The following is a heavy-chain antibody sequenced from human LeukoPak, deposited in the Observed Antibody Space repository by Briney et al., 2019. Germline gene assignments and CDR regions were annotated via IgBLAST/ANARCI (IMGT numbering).Heavy chain of an antibody. CDR1: GYTFTDYY. V-gene: IGHV1-2*02. J-gene: IGHJ4*02. Sequence: ASVKVSCKASGYTFTDYYIHWVRQAPGHGLEWMGWVNPHSGGTNFAQRFRGRVTMTRDTSISTAYMELRSLRSDDTAVYYCARSTVGDYWGQGTLVTVSS. CDR2: VNPHSGGT. D-gene: IGHD4-23*01. CDR3: ARSTVGDY.